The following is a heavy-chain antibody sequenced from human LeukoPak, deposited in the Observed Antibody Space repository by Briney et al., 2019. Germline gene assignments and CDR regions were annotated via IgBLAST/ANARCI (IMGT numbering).Heavy chain of an antibody. D-gene: IGHD3-10*01. V-gene: IGHV3-21*01. Sequence: GGSLRLSCAASGFTFSTFNMNWVRQAPGKGLQWVSSISAASNYIYYADSVRGRFAISRDNAKNSLYLQMNSLRAEDPAVYYCARDYLGFGESGFDYWGQGTQVIVSS. CDR3: ARDYLGFGESGFDY. CDR1: GFTFSTFN. CDR2: ISAASNYI. J-gene: IGHJ4*02.